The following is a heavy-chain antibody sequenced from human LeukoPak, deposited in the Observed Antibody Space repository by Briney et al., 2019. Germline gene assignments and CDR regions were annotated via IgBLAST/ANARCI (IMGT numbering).Heavy chain of an antibody. J-gene: IGHJ4*02. Sequence: GGSLRLSCAASGFTFSSYEMNWVRQAPGKGLEWVSYISSSGSTIYYADSVKGRFTISRDNAKNSLYLQMNSLRAEDTAVYYCAKEGGYYGPFDYWGQGTLVTVSS. CDR1: GFTFSSYE. V-gene: IGHV3-48*03. CDR3: AKEGGYYGPFDY. CDR2: ISSSGSTI. D-gene: IGHD3-16*01.